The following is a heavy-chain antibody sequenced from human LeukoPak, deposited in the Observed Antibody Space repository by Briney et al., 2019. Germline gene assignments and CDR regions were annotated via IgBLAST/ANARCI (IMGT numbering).Heavy chain of an antibody. Sequence: PGGSLRLSCAASGFTFSSYGMHWVRQAPGKGLEWVAFIRYDGSNKYYADSVKGRFTISRDNSMNTLYLQMNSLRAEDTAVYYCAKDPSKVGATPSGFDYWGQGTLVTVSS. J-gene: IGHJ4*02. D-gene: IGHD1-26*01. CDR3: AKDPSKVGATPSGFDY. V-gene: IGHV3-30*02. CDR2: IRYDGSNK. CDR1: GFTFSSYG.